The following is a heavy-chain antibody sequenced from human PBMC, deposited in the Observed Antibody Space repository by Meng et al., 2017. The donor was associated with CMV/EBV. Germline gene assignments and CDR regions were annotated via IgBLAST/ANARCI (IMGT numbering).Heavy chain of an antibody. D-gene: IGHD2-2*02. Sequence: GESLKISCAASGFTFSSYSMNWVRQAPGKGLEWVSSISSSSSYIYYADSVKGRFTISRDNAKNSLYLQMNSLRAEDTAVYYCARGPGYCISTSCYTNGYYFDYWGQGTLVTVSS. CDR1: GFTFSSYS. CDR3: ARGPGYCISTSCYTNGYYFDY. J-gene: IGHJ4*02. V-gene: IGHV3-21*01. CDR2: ISSSSSYI.